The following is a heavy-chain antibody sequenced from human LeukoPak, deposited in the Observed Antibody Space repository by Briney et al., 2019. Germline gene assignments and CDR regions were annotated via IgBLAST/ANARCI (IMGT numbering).Heavy chain of an antibody. V-gene: IGHV1-2*02. CDR2: INPNSGGT. CDR1: GYTFTGYY. Sequence: ASVKVSCKASGYTFTGYYMHWVRQAPGQGLEWMGWINPNSGGTNYAQKFQGRVAMTRDTSISTTYMEVRRLRFDDTAIYYCARGDPVMTATSYDRWGQGTPVTVSS. CDR3: ARGDPVMTATSYDR. J-gene: IGHJ4*02. D-gene: IGHD2-21*02.